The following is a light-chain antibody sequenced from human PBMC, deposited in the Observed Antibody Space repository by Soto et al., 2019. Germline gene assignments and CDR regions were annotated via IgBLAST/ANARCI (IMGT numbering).Light chain of an antibody. CDR3: QQYASSPRT. V-gene: IGKV3-20*01. CDR1: QSNTTSQ. J-gene: IGKJ1*01. Sequence: IVLTQSPGTRSLSPGERATLFCRASQSNTTSQLAWYQQKPGQAPRVLIFGASNRATGIPDRFSGSGSGTDFTLTISRLEPEDFAIYYCQQYASSPRTFGRGTTVEIK. CDR2: GAS.